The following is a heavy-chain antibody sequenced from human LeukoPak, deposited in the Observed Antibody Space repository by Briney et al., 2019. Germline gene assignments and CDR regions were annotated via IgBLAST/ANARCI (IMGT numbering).Heavy chain of an antibody. D-gene: IGHD6-19*01. CDR1: GYTFTGYY. V-gene: IGHV1-2*06. J-gene: IGHJ4*02. CDR2: INPNSGGT. CDR3: ARDESSGWHAIDY. Sequence: ASVKVSCKASGYTFTGYYMHWVRQAPGQGLEWMGRINPNSGGTNYAQKFQGRVTMTRDTSISTAYMELSRLRSDDTAVYYCARDESSGWHAIDYWGQGTLVTVSS.